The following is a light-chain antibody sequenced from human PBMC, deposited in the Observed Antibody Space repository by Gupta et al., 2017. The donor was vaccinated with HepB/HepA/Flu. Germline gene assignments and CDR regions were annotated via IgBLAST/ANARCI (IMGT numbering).Light chain of an antibody. CDR2: DVS. V-gene: IGLV2-14*03. CDR1: SSDVTNYNY. Sequence: HSALTKPAFLSGSHGPSITITCTGTSSDVTNYNYVSWYQQHPGKAPKLIIYDVSDRPSGVSNRFSGSKSGNTASLTISGLQAEDEARYHCSSYTSSSAHVVFCGGTKLTVL. J-gene: IGLJ2*01. CDR3: SSYTSSSAHVV.